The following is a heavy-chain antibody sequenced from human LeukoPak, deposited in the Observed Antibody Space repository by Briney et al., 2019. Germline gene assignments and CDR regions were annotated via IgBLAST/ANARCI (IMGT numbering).Heavy chain of an antibody. J-gene: IGHJ4*02. V-gene: IGHV1-2*02. CDR3: ARASRATPSFIFDY. CDR1: GYTFTAYY. Sequence: ASVKVSCKASGYTFTAYYMHWVRQAPGQGLEWMGWINPNSGGTNYAQKFQGRVTMTRDTSISTAYLELSSLRSDDTAVYYCARASRATPSFIFDYWGQGTLVTVSS. CDR2: INPNSGGT. D-gene: IGHD1-26*01.